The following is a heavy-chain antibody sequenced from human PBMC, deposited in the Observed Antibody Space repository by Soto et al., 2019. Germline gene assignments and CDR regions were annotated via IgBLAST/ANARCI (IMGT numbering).Heavy chain of an antibody. D-gene: IGHD3-10*01. CDR3: ARALVRGLMDV. V-gene: IGHV3-66*01. Sequence: EVQLVESGGGLVQPGGSLRLSCTASGFTVSDNSMSWVRQAAGKGLEWVSVIYSGGSTYYADSVEGRFTISRDNSKNMLYLQMNSLRAEDTAVYYCARALVRGLMDVWGQGTTVTVYS. CDR1: GFTVSDNS. J-gene: IGHJ6*02. CDR2: IYSGGST.